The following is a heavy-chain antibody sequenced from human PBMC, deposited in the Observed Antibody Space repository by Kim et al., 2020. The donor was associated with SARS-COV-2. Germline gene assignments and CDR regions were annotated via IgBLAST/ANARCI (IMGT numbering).Heavy chain of an antibody. D-gene: IGHD6-13*01. V-gene: IGHV4-34*01. CDR2: INHSGST. CDR3: ARGGIAAAGTTPRRYFDY. J-gene: IGHJ4*02. CDR1: GGSFSGYY. Sequence: SETLSLTCAVYGGSFSGYYWSWIRQPPGKGLEWIGEINHSGSTNYNPSLKSRVTISVDTSKNQFSLKLSSVTAADTAVYYCARGGIAAAGTTPRRYFDYWGQGTLVTVSS.